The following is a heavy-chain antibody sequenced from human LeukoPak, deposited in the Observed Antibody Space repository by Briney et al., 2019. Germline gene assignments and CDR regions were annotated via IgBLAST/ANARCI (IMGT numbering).Heavy chain of an antibody. J-gene: IGHJ4*02. D-gene: IGHD6-25*01. CDR3: TPDISAALY. CDR1: GFTFSDAW. V-gene: IGHV3-15*01. CDR2: IKSKTDGGTT. Sequence: GGSLRLSCAASGFTFSDAWMTWVRQAPGKGLEWVGRIKSKTDGGTTDYAAPVKGRFTISRDDSENTLYLQMSSLKTEDTAVYYCTPDISAALYWGQGTLVTVSS.